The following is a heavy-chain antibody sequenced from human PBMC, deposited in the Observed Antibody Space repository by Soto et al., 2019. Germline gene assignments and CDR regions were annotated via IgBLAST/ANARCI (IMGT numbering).Heavy chain of an antibody. CDR3: VRSGHSFGGVM. J-gene: IGHJ4*02. D-gene: IGHD3-16*01. V-gene: IGHV4-59*01. CDR2: MFYSGGS. Sequence: KPSETLSLTCTVSGASMNNYYGSWVRQPPGKGLEWIGYMFYSGGSNSNPSLKGRVTISVGTSKNQISLKLTSVTAADTAVYYCVRSGHSFGGVMWGQGTLVTVSS. CDR1: GASMNNYY.